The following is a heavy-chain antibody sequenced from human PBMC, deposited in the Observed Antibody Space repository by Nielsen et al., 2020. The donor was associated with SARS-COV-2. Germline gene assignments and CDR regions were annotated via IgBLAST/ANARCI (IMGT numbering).Heavy chain of an antibody. D-gene: IGHD3-9*01. Sequence: GGSLRLSCAASGFTFSSYSMNWVRQAPGKGLEWVSYISSSSSTIYYADSVKGRFTISRDNAKNSLYLQMNSLRAEDTAVYYCARVRDILTGYSYYYGMDVWGQGTTVTVSS. CDR2: ISSSSSTI. CDR3: ARVRDILTGYSYYYGMDV. V-gene: IGHV3-48*01. J-gene: IGHJ6*02. CDR1: GFTFSSYS.